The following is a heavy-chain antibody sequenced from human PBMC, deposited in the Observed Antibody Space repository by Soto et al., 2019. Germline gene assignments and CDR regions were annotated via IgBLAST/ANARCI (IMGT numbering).Heavy chain of an antibody. CDR1: GGSISSGGYY. CDR3: ARDPVGPGPDY. V-gene: IGHV4-31*03. Sequence: PSETLSLTCTVSGGSISSGGYYWSWIRQHPGKGLEWIGYIYYSGSTYYNPSLKSRVTISVDTSKNQFSLKLSSVTAADTAVYYCARDPVGPGPDYWGHGTPVTVFS. CDR2: IYYSGST. J-gene: IGHJ4*01.